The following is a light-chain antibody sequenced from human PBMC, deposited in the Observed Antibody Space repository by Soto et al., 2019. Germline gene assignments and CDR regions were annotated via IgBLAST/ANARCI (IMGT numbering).Light chain of an antibody. V-gene: IGLV2-14*03. CDR3: CSYAGSSTVV. CDR2: DVS. CDR1: SSDVGGYNY. Sequence: QSALTQPASVSGSPGQSITISCTGTSSDVGGYNYVSWYQQLPGKAPKLMIYDVSDRPSGVSNRFSASKSGNTASLTISGLQAEDEADYYCCSYAGSSTVVFGGGTKLTVL. J-gene: IGLJ2*01.